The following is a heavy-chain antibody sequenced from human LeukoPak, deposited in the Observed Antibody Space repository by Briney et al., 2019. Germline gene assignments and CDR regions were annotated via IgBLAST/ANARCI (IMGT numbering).Heavy chain of an antibody. CDR1: GGSFSGYY. CDR2: INHSGST. Sequence: PSETLSLTCAVSGGSFSGYYWSWTRQPPGKGLEWIGEINHSGSTNYNPSLKSRVTISVDTSKNQFSLKLSSVTAADTAVYYCARARYSSSWGIDYWGQGTLVTVSS. V-gene: IGHV4-34*01. CDR3: ARARYSSSWGIDY. J-gene: IGHJ4*02. D-gene: IGHD6-13*01.